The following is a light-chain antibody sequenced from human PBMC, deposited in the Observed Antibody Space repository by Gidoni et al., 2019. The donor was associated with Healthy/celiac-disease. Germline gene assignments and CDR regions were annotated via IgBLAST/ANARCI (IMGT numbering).Light chain of an antibody. Sequence: QSALTKPASVSGSPGQSITLYGTGTSSDVGSYNLVYWYQQHQGQAPKLMIYAASKRPPGVSNRFSGSKSGNTASLTIAGLQAEDEADYYCCSYAGSSYVFGTGTKVTVL. V-gene: IGLV2-23*01. CDR1: SSDVGSYNL. CDR2: AAS. J-gene: IGLJ1*01. CDR3: CSYAGSSYV.